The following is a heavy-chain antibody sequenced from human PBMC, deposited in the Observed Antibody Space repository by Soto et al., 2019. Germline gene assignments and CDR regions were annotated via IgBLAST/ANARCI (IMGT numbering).Heavy chain of an antibody. CDR2: ISAYNGNT. D-gene: IGHD3-22*01. CDR1: GYTFTSYG. CDR3: ARDRYYDSSGYRCDFDY. J-gene: IGHJ4*02. V-gene: IGHV1-18*04. Sequence: GASVKVSCKASGYTFTSYGISWVRQAPGRGLEWMGWISAYNGNTNYAQKLQGRVTMTTDTSTSTAYMELRSLRSDDTAVYYCARDRYYDSSGYRCDFDYWGQGTLVTVSS.